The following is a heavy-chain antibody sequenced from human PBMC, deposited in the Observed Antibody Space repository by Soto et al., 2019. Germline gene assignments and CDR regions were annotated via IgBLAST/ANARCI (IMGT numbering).Heavy chain of an antibody. CDR2: INPTSGGT. CDR1: GYSFTDYH. CDR3: ARGDSTDCSNGVCSFFYNHDMDV. D-gene: IGHD2-8*01. Sequence: QVQLVQSGAEVKKPGASVKVSCKASGYSFTDYHIHWVRQAPGQGLEWLGRINPTSGGTSTAQKFQGWVTMTTDTSISTGASELTRLSSDDTAIYYCARGDSTDCSNGVCSFFYNHDMDVWGQGTTVTVSS. J-gene: IGHJ6*02. V-gene: IGHV1-2*04.